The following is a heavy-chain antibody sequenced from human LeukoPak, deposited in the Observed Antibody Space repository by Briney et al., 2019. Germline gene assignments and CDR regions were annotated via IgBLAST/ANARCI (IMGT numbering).Heavy chain of an antibody. J-gene: IGHJ4*02. CDR3: AKLLYYYDSSQPY. CDR2: ISGGGIRT. Sequence: GGSLRLSCAASGFTFSSYGMAWVRQAPRKGLEWVSDISGGGIRTDYADSVKGRFTISRDNSRHTLYLQMNSLRAEDTAVYYCAKLLYYYDSSQPYWGQGTLVTVSS. D-gene: IGHD3-22*01. V-gene: IGHV3-23*01. CDR1: GFTFSSYG.